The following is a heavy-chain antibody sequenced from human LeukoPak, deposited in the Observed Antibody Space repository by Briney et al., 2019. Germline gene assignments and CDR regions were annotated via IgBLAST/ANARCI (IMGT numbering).Heavy chain of an antibody. Sequence: PSETLSLTCTVSGGSISSYYWSWIRQPPGKGLEWIGYIYYSGSTNYNPSLKSRVTISVDTSKNQFSLKLSSVTAADTAVYYCARGTVVVVAARTAYYYYGMDVWGQGTMVTVSS. CDR3: ARGTVVVVAARTAYYYYGMDV. CDR1: GGSISSYY. D-gene: IGHD2-15*01. J-gene: IGHJ6*02. CDR2: IYYSGST. V-gene: IGHV4-59*08.